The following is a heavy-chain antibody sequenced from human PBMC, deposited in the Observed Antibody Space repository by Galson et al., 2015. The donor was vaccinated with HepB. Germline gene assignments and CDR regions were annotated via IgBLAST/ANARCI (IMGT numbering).Heavy chain of an antibody. V-gene: IGHV3-7*03. Sequence: SLRLSCAASGFTFSSYWMSWVRQAPGKGLEWVANIKQDGSEKYYVDSVKGRFTISRDNAKNSLYLQMNSLRAEDTAVYYCARDPPLRGYAFDIWGQGTMVTVSS. CDR1: GFTFSSYW. J-gene: IGHJ3*02. CDR3: ARDPPLRGYAFDI. CDR2: IKQDGSEK. D-gene: IGHD3-16*01.